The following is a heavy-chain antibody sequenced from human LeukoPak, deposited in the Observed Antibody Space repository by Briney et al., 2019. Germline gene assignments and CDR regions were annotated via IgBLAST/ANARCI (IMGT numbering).Heavy chain of an antibody. D-gene: IGHD6-13*01. V-gene: IGHV3-23*01. Sequence: GGSLRLSCAASGFTFSTYALSWVRQAPGKGLEWVSAISGSGSRTNYADSVKGRFTISRDNSKSTLYLQMNSLRAEDTAVYYCAKDPRGIAAAVHFDYWGQGTLVTVSS. CDR3: AKDPRGIAAAVHFDY. CDR2: ISGSGSRT. J-gene: IGHJ4*02. CDR1: GFTFSTYA.